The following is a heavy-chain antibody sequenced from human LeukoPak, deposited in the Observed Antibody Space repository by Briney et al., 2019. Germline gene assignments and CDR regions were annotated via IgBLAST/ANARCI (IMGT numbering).Heavy chain of an antibody. CDR1: GFNFASYA. CDR3: AKDISSNCYRGRGVDH. Sequence: GGSLRLSCEVSGFNFASYAMNWVRQAPGNGLEWVSGISGSDATSCYRDSVKGRFTISRDNSKDTLYLHIKSLRAEDTAVYYCAKDISSNCYRGRGVDHWGQGTLVTVSS. V-gene: IGHV3-23*01. CDR2: ISGSDATS. D-gene: IGHD2-2*01. J-gene: IGHJ4*02.